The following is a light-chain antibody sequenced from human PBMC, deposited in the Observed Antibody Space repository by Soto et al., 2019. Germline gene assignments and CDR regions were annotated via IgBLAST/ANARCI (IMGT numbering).Light chain of an antibody. CDR3: QEYETFSPWT. V-gene: IGKV3-20*01. J-gene: IGKJ1*01. Sequence: EIVLTQSPGTLSLSPGERATLYCRASQSVGSNYLAWYQQKPGQAPRLLIYDASNRATGIPARFSGSGSGTEFTLAISSLEPDDFATYYCQEYETFSPWTFGQGTKVDIK. CDR1: QSVGSNY. CDR2: DAS.